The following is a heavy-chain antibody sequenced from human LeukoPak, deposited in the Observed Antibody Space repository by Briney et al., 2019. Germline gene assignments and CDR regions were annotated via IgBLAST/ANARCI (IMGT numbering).Heavy chain of an antibody. CDR1: GFTFSSYS. CDR2: IISHGGST. Sequence: GGSLRLSCAASGFTFSSYSMNWVRQAPGKGLEYVSAIISHGGSTHYADSVKGRFTVSRDNSKNTLYLQMNSLRAEDTAVYYCARGRMATIDYYYGMDVWGQGTTVTVSS. J-gene: IGHJ6*02. V-gene: IGHV3-64*02. CDR3: ARGRMATIDYYYGMDV. D-gene: IGHD5-24*01.